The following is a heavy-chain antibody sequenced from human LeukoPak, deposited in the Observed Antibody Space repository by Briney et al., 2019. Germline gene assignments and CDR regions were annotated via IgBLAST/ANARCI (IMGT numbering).Heavy chain of an antibody. D-gene: IGHD3-10*01. J-gene: IGHJ4*02. V-gene: IGHV3-23*01. CDR3: AKRGDYFSSGSYYPFDY. Sequence: GGSLRLSCTPSGFTFRDYAMSWVRQAPGKGLEWVSTMLGSGATTYYADSMRGRFTISRDNSKNTLYLQMNSLRAEDTAVYYCAKRGDYFSSGSYYPFDYWGQGTLVTVSS. CDR1: GFTFRDYA. CDR2: MLGSGATT.